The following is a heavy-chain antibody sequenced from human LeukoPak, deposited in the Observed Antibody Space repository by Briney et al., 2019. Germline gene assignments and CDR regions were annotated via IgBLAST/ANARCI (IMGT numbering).Heavy chain of an antibody. CDR1: GYTFTSYA. D-gene: IGHD3-3*01. CDR3: AREYPYNFWSGYLENYFDF. J-gene: IGHJ4*02. CDR2: INTNTGNP. V-gene: IGHV7-4-1*02. Sequence: ASVKVSCKASGYTFTSYAMNWVRQDPGQGLEWMGWINTNTGNPTYAQGFTGRFVFSLDTSVSTAYLQISSLKAEDTAVYYCAREYPYNFWSGYLENYFDFWGQGTLVTVSP.